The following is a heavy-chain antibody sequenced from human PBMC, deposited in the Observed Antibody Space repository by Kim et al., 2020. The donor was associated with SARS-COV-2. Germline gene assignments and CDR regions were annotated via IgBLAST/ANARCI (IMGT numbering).Heavy chain of an antibody. CDR2: IRSKANSYAT. D-gene: IGHD3-10*01. CDR3: TSRGLTSSEEGDY. CDR1: GFTFSGSA. Sequence: GGSLRLSCAASGFTFSGSAMHLVRQASGKGLAWVGRIRSKANSYATAYAAAVKGRFTISRNDSKNTAYLQMNSLKTDDTDVYYCTSRGLTSSEEGDYWGQGTLVTVTS. V-gene: IGHV3-73*01. J-gene: IGHJ4*02.